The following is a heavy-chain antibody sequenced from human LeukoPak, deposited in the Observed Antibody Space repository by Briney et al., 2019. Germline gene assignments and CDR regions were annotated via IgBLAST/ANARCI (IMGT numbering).Heavy chain of an antibody. Sequence: GGSLRLSCAASGFTFRNAWVSWVRQAPGKGLEWVGRIKKKTEGGTTDYAAPVKGRFTISRDDSKSIAYLQMNSLKTEDTAVYYCTLSYGDYLYYIDYWGQGTLVTVSS. CDR2: IKKKTEGGTT. J-gene: IGHJ4*02. D-gene: IGHD4-17*01. CDR1: GFTFRNAW. V-gene: IGHV3-15*01. CDR3: TLSYGDYLYYIDY.